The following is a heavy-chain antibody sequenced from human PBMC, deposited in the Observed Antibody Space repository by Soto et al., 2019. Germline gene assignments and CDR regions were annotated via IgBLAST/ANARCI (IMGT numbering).Heavy chain of an antibody. Sequence: QVRLQQWGAGLLKPSETLSLTCSVYGGSLSAFYWTWIRQAPGKGLEWIGEINQSGSPTYNPSLKSRLTISVDTSQNQFSLSLQYVTAADTAVYYCARLAATGLYWGQRTLVTVSS. CDR1: GGSLSAFY. J-gene: IGHJ4*02. D-gene: IGHD6-13*01. CDR2: INQSGSP. CDR3: ARLAATGLY. V-gene: IGHV4-34*01.